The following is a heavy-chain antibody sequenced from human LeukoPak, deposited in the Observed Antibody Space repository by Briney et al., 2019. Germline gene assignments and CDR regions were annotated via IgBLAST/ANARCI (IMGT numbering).Heavy chain of an antibody. V-gene: IGHV4-30-4*01. CDR1: GGSISSGDYY. CDR3: ARTWASGYDRWFDP. Sequence: PSQTLSLTCTVSGGSISSGDYYWRGLRQPPGKGLEWLGYIYYSGSTYYNPSLKSRVTISVDTSKNQFSLKLSSVTAADTAVYYCARTWASGYDRWFDPWGQGTLVTVSS. CDR2: IYYSGST. J-gene: IGHJ5*02. D-gene: IGHD5-12*01.